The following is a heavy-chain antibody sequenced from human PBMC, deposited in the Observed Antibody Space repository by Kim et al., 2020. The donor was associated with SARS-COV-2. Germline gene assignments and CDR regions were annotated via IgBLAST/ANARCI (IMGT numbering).Heavy chain of an antibody. J-gene: IGHJ3*02. CDR1: GGSISSSSYY. D-gene: IGHD1-26*01. V-gene: IGHV4-39*01. Sequence: SETLSLTCTVSGGSISSSSYYWGWIRQPPGKGLEWIGSIYYSGSTYYNPSLKSRVTISVDTSKNQFSLKLSSVTAADTAVYYCARHLGATRIIDAFDIWGQGTMVTVSS. CDR3: ARHLGATRIIDAFDI. CDR2: IYYSGST.